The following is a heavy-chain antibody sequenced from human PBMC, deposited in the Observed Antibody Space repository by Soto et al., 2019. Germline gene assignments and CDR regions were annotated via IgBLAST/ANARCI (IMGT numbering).Heavy chain of an antibody. CDR2: IYWDDDK. J-gene: IGHJ4*02. V-gene: IGHV2-5*02. Sequence: QITLKESGPTLVKPTQTLTLTCTFSGFSLTSPAVGVNWIRQPPGKALEWLALIYWDDDKQYSASLKSRLTITKDTSKNQVVLTMTTTDPVDTATYYCAHGSGWLSDYWGQGTLFSVSS. CDR1: GFSLTSPAVG. D-gene: IGHD6-19*01. CDR3: AHGSGWLSDY.